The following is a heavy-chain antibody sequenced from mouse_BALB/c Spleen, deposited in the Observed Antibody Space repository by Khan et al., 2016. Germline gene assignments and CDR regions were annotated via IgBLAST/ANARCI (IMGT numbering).Heavy chain of an antibody. CDR1: GFNIKDYY. CDR3: NSYGSSVAWFVD. Sequence: VQLQQSGAELVRSGASVKLSCTASGFNIKDYYIHWVKQRPEQGLEWIGWIDPENGDAEYAPKFQGKATMTADTSSNTAYLQFSSLPSEDTAVYYCNSYGSSVAWFVDWGRGTLVTVSA. J-gene: IGHJ3*01. V-gene: IGHV14-4*02. CDR2: IDPENGDA. D-gene: IGHD1-3*01.